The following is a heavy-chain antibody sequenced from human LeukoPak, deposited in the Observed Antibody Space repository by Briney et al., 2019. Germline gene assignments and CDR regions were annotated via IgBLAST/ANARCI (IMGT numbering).Heavy chain of an antibody. V-gene: IGHV4-39*07. J-gene: IGHJ5*02. D-gene: IGHD1-7*01. CDR2: IYHSGST. Sequence: KPSETLSLTCTVSGGSISSSSYYWGWIRQPPGKGLEWIGSIYHSGSTYYNPSLKSRVTISVDTSKNQFSLKLSSVTAADTAVYYCARDYAGTPDWFDPWGQGTLVTVSS. CDR3: ARDYAGTPDWFDP. CDR1: GGSISSSSYY.